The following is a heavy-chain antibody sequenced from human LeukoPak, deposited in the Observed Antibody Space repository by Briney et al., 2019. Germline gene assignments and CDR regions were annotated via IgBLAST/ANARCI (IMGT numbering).Heavy chain of an antibody. V-gene: IGHV4-59*01. CDR1: GGSISSYY. D-gene: IGHD4-17*01. J-gene: IGHJ4*02. CDR2: IYYSGST. CDR3: ARERAVTTYYYFDY. Sequence: SETLSLTCNVSGGSISSYYWSWIRQPPGKGLEWIGYIYYSGSTNYNPSLKSRVTISVDTSKNQFSLKLSSVTAADTAVYYCARERAVTTYYYFDYWGQGTLVTVSS.